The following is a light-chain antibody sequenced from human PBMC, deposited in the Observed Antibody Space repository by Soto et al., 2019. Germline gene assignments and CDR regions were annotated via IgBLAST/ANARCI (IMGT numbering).Light chain of an antibody. J-gene: IGLJ1*01. V-gene: IGLV2-14*01. Sequence: QSALTQPRSVSGSPGQSVTISCTGTSSDVGGSNYVSWYQQHPDKAPKLMIYEVNNRPSGVSTRFSGSKSGNTASLTISGLQAEDEADYYCTSFTSSSTYVFGTGTKLTVL. CDR1: SSDVGGSNY. CDR2: EVN. CDR3: TSFTSSSTYV.